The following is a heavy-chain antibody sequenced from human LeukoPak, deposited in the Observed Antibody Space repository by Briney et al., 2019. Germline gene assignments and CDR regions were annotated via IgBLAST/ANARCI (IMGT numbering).Heavy chain of an antibody. Sequence: PGGSLRLSCTASGFTFGDYAMSWFRQAPGKGLEWVGFIRSKAYGGTTEYAASVKGRFTISRDDSKSIAYLQMNSLKTEDTAVYYCTRGRVTGLLTYYFDYWGQGTLVTVSS. CDR1: GFTFGDYA. V-gene: IGHV3-49*03. D-gene: IGHD3-9*01. CDR3: TRGRVTGLLTYYFDY. J-gene: IGHJ4*02. CDR2: IRSKAYGGTT.